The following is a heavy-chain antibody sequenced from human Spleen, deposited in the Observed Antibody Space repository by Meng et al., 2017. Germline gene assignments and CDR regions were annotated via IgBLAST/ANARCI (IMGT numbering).Heavy chain of an antibody. D-gene: IGHD5-18*01. J-gene: IGHJ4*02. CDR1: GGTFSSYA. V-gene: IGHV1-46*01. CDR2: INPSGGTT. Sequence: ASVKVSCKASGGTFSSYAISWVRQAPGQGLEWMGVINPSGGTTTYAELLQGRVSLTRDTSTSTVYMELNSLRFDDTAVYYCARIQGWQMADYWGQGNRVTGYS. CDR3: ARIQGWQMADY.